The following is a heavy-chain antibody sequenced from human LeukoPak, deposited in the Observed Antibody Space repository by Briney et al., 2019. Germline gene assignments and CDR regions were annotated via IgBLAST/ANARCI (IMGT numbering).Heavy chain of an antibody. Sequence: SETLSLTCAVYGGSFSGYYWSWIRQPPGKGLEWIGEINHSGSTNYNPSLKSRVTISVDTSKNQFSLKLSSVTAADTAVYYCASRKRIPIIVVARGGFDPWGQGTLVTVST. J-gene: IGHJ5*02. CDR3: ASRKRIPIIVVARGGFDP. D-gene: IGHD3-22*01. CDR2: INHSGST. CDR1: GGSFSGYY. V-gene: IGHV4-34*01.